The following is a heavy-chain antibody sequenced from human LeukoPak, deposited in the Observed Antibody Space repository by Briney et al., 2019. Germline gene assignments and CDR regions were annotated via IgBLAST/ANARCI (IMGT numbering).Heavy chain of an antibody. V-gene: IGHV3-23*01. CDR2: ISGSADKT. D-gene: IGHD3-3*01. CDR1: GFTFTSYA. CDR3: AREGSDFWSGYSKGYFDY. J-gene: IGHJ4*02. Sequence: GGSLRLSCAASGFTFTSYAMTWVRQAPGKGLEWVSAISGSADKTHYADSVKGRFTISRDNSKNTLYLQMNSLRAEDTAVYYCAREGSDFWSGYSKGYFDYWGQGTLVTVSS.